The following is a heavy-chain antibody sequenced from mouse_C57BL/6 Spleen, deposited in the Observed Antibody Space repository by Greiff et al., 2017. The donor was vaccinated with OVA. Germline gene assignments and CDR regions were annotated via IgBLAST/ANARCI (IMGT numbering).Heavy chain of an antibody. J-gene: IGHJ3*01. D-gene: IGHD1-1*01. CDR1: GYTFTSYW. V-gene: IGHV1-69*01. Sequence: VQLQQPGAELVMPGASVKLSCKASGYTFTSYWMHWVKQRPGQGLEWIGEIDPSDSYTNYNQKFKDKSTLTVDKSSSTAYMQLSSLTSEDSAVYYCARNYYGSSPAWFAYWGQGTLVTVSA. CDR2: IDPSDSYT. CDR3: ARNYYGSSPAWFAY.